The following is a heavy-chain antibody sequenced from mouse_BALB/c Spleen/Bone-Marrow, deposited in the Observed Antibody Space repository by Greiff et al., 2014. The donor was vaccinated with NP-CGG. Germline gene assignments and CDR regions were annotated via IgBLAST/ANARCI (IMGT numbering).Heavy chain of an antibody. CDR2: INPYNDGT. Sequence: VQLQQSGPELVKPGASVKMSCKASGYTFTTYVMQWVKQKPGQGLEWTGYINPYNDGTKYNEKFKGKATLTSDKSSSTAYMELSSLTSEDSAVYYCARSDGYYYAVDYWGQGTSVTVSS. J-gene: IGHJ4*01. CDR1: GYTFTTYV. CDR3: ARSDGYYYAVDY. V-gene: IGHV1-14*01. D-gene: IGHD2-3*01.